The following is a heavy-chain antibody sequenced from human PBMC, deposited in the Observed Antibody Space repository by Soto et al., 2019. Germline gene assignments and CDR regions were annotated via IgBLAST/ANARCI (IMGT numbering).Heavy chain of an antibody. CDR2: IYPGDSDT. CDR3: VREEFCSSSDCLRSPFHY. CDR1: GYSFTNYW. J-gene: IGHJ1*01. V-gene: IGHV5-51*01. D-gene: IGHD2-2*01. Sequence: PGESLKISCKGSGYSFTNYWIGWVRQMPGRGLEWMGIIYPGDSDTRYSPSFQGQVTISADKSISTAYLQWSSLKASDTAMYYCVREEFCSSSDCLRSPFHYWGKGTLVTVSS.